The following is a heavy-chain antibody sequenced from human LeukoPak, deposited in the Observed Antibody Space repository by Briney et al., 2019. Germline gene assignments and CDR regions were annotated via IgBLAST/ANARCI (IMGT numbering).Heavy chain of an antibody. D-gene: IGHD3-10*02. V-gene: IGHV4-59*10. CDR2: IYTSGST. CDR1: GGSFSGYY. CDR3: ARGVTKFSWFDP. J-gene: IGHJ5*02. Sequence: SETLSLTCAVYGGSFSGYYWSWIRQPAGKGLEWIGRIYTSGSTNYNPSLKSRVTMSVDTSKNQFSLKLSSVTAADTAVYYCARGVTKFSWFDPWGQGTLVTVSS.